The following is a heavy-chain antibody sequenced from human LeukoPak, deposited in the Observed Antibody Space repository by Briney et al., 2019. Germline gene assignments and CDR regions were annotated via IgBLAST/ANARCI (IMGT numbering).Heavy chain of an antibody. CDR1: GGTFSAYA. D-gene: IGHD2-15*01. Sequence: SVRVSCKASGGTFSAYAISWVRQAPGQGLEWMGRIIPIIATTNYAQKFQGRVTITTDESTSTAYMEVSSLRSDDTAVYYCATDHHPSYGGRDHYYYMDVWGKGTTVTVSS. CDR3: ATDHHPSYGGRDHYYYMDV. J-gene: IGHJ6*03. CDR2: IIPIIATT. V-gene: IGHV1-69*05.